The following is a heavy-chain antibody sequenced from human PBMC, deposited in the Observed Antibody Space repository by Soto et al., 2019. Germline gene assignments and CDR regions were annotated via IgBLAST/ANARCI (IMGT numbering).Heavy chain of an antibody. D-gene: IGHD3-10*01. CDR3: TRGEDNYGRPLMDV. J-gene: IGHJ6*02. Sequence: SGKVSCKASGGTFSSYAMSWVRQAPGQGLGWMGGIIPIFGTANYAQKFQGRVTITADESISIAYLQMNSLKTEDTAVYYCTRGEDNYGRPLMDVWGQGTTVPVSS. V-gene: IGHV1-69*13. CDR1: GGTFSSYA. CDR2: IIPIFGTA.